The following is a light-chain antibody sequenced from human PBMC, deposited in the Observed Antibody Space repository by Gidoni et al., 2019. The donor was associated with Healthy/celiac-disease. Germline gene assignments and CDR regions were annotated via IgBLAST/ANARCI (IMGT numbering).Light chain of an antibody. V-gene: IGKV3-20*01. CDR3: KQYGSSS. CDR2: GAY. Sequence: PGTLSLSPGERGTRSCRARQSDSSRYLAGYQEKPGRAPRLLIYGAYSRATGIPDRFSGSRSGTDFTLTISRLEPEDFAVYYCKQYGSSSFGPGTKVDIK. J-gene: IGKJ3*01. CDR1: QSDSSRY.